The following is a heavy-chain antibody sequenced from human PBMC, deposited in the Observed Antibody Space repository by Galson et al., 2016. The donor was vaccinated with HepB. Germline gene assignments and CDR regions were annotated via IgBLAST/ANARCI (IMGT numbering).Heavy chain of an antibody. CDR3: TKQVAEGGLGDT. CDR1: GFVFSNYG. V-gene: IGHV3-30*18. Sequence: SLRLSCAASGFVFSNYGMHWVRKAPGKGLEWVAGLSYNGLNQHYPDSLMGRFTVSRDHSKSIMYLQMDSLRPDDTAVYYCTKQVAEGGLGDTWGQGTVVTVSS. CDR2: LSYNGLNQ. J-gene: IGHJ5*02. D-gene: IGHD2-15*01.